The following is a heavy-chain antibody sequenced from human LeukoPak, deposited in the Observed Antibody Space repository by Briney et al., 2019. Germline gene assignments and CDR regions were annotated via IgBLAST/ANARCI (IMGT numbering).Heavy chain of an antibody. J-gene: IGHJ4*02. CDR3: ANYQALGKYYFDY. V-gene: IGHV3-23*01. CDR1: GFTFSSYA. CDR2: ISGSGGST. D-gene: IGHD1-26*01. Sequence: GGSLRLSCAASGFTFSSYAMSWVRQAPGKGLEWVSAISGSGGSTHYADSVKGRFTISRDNSKNTLYLQMNSLRAEDTAVYYCANYQALGKYYFDYWGQGTLVTVSS.